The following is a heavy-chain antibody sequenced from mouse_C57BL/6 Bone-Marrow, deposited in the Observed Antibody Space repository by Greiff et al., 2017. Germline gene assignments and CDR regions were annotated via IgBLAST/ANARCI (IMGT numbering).Heavy chain of an antibody. CDR1: GYTFTSYG. J-gene: IGHJ4*01. V-gene: IGHV1-81*01. D-gene: IGHD1-3*01. CDR2: IYPSSSNT. CDR3: ARMIYIKAIDY. Sequence: VQLQQSGAELAKPGASVKLSCKASGYTFTSYGISWVKQRTGQGLEWIGEIYPSSSNTYYKEKFKGKATLTADKYASTAYMELLSRTSEDSAVYFCARMIYIKAIDYWGQGTSVTVSS.